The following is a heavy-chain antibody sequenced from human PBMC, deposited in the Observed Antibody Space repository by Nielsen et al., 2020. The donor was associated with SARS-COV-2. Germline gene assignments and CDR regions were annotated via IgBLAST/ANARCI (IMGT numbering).Heavy chain of an antibody. V-gene: IGHV3-48*01. CDR1: GFTFSSYS. CDR3: ARDWSRAFDV. CDR2: ISSSSSIM. J-gene: IGHJ3*01. Sequence: GESLKISCAASGFTFSSYSMNWVRQAPGKGLEWVSYISSSSSIMYYPDSVKGRFTISRDNAKNSLYLQMNSLRVEDTAVYYCARDWSRAFDVWGQGTMVTVSS.